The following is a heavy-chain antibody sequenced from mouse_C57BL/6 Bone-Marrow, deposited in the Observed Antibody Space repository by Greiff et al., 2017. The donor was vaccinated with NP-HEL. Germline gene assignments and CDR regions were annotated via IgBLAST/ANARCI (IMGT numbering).Heavy chain of an antibody. D-gene: IGHD1-1*01. CDR2: IDPSDSYT. Sequence: QVHVKQPGAELVKPGASVKLSCKASGYTFTSYWMQWVKQRPGQGLEWIGEIDPSDSYTNYNQKFKGKATLTVDTSSSTAYMQLSSLTSEDSAVYYCANYGSSYPFAYWGQGTLVTVSA. V-gene: IGHV1-50*01. J-gene: IGHJ3*01. CDR3: ANYGSSYPFAY. CDR1: GYTFTSYW.